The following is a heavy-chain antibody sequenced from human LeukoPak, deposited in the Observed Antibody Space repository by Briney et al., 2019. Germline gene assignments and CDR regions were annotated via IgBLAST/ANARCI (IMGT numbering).Heavy chain of an antibody. CDR2: IYYSGST. Sequence: SETLSLTCTVSGGSISSFYWSWIRQPPGKGLEWIGYIYYSGSTNYNPSLKSRVTISVDTSKNQFSLKLSSVTAADTAVYYCARGNYGSGSYYGYYYGMDVWGQGTTATVSS. CDR3: ARGNYGSGSYYGYYYGMDV. CDR1: GGSISSFY. D-gene: IGHD3-10*01. J-gene: IGHJ6*02. V-gene: IGHV4-59*01.